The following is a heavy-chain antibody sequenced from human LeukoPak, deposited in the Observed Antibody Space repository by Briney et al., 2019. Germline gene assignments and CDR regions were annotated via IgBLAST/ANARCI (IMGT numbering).Heavy chain of an antibody. Sequence: GGSLRLSCAASGFTFSNYPMSWVYPMRWVRQAPGKGLEWVSSISGSGGSTYYADSVKGRFTISRDNSKNTLYLQMNSLRAEDTAVYYCAKRNYDSSNYYSNFDYWGQGTLVTVSS. J-gene: IGHJ4*02. D-gene: IGHD3-22*01. CDR3: AKRNYDSSNYYSNFDY. CDR1: GFTFSNYP. CDR2: ISGSGGST. V-gene: IGHV3-23*01.